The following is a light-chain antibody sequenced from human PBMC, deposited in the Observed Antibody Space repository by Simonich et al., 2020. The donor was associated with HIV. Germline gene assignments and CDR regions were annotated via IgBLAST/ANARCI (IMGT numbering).Light chain of an antibody. V-gene: IGKV3-15*01. J-gene: IGKJ4*01. CDR1: QSVSSN. CDR3: QQYNNWPALT. Sequence: EIVMRQSPDTLSVSPGERATLSCRASQSVSSNLAWYQQKPGQAPRLLIYGASTRATGIPARFSGSGSGTEFTLTISSLQSEDFAVYYCQQYNNWPALTFGGGTKVEIK. CDR2: GAS.